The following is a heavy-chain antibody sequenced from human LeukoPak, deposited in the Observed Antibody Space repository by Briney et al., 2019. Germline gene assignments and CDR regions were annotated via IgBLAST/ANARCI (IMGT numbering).Heavy chain of an antibody. CDR3: AKQEPASYYDFWSGYYDYYYGMDV. CDR2: ISYDGSNK. D-gene: IGHD3-3*01. J-gene: IGHJ6*02. CDR1: GFTFSSYA. Sequence: PGGSLRLSCAASGFTFSSYAMHWVRQAPGKGLEWVAVISYDGSNKYYADSVKGRFTISRDNSKNTLYLQMNSLRAEDTAVYYCAKQEPASYYDFWSGYYDYYYGMDVWGQGTTVTVSS. V-gene: IGHV3-30-3*02.